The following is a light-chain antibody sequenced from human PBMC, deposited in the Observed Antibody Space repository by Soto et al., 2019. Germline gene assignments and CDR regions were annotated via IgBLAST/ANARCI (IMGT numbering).Light chain of an antibody. CDR2: AAS. Sequence: EIVLTQSPGTRSLSPGETATLSSRASQSVSHLAWYQQKPGQAPRLLVYAASSRATGIPARFSGSGSGTAFTLTISRLDPEDFAVYYCQQYGGSPLYTVGQGTRLEIK. J-gene: IGKJ2*01. V-gene: IGKV3-20*01. CDR3: QQYGGSPLYT. CDR1: QSVSH.